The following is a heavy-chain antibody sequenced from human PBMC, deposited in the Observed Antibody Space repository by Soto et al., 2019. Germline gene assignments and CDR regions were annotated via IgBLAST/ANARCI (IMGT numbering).Heavy chain of an antibody. Sequence: PSETLSLSCTVSGGSISSYYWSWIRQPPGKGLEWIGYIYYSGSTNYNPSLKSRVTISVDTSKNQFSLKLSSVTAADTAVYYCARSGLVPAVGDYYYYMDVWGKGTTVTVSS. J-gene: IGHJ6*03. V-gene: IGHV4-59*01. CDR2: IYYSGST. CDR3: ARSGLVPAVGDYYYYMDV. CDR1: GGSISSYY. D-gene: IGHD2-2*01.